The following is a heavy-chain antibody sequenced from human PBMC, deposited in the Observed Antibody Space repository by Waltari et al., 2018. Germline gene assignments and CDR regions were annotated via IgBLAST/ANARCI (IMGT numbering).Heavy chain of an antibody. D-gene: IGHD2-2*01. J-gene: IGHJ6*03. CDR2: IRYDGSNE. CDR3: AKDGSFVVVPEAMFDYYMDV. Sequence: QVKLVESGGGVVQPGGSLRLSCAASGFTFSSYGMHWVRQAPGKGREWVAFIRYDGSNEYYADAVKGCFTISRDNSKNTLSLQMNSLRAEDTAVYYCAKDGSFVVVPEAMFDYYMDVWGRGTTVTVSS. CDR1: GFTFSSYG. V-gene: IGHV3-30*02.